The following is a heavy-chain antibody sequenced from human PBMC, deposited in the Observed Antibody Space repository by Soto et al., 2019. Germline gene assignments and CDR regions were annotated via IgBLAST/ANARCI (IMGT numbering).Heavy chain of an antibody. Sequence: VKVSCKASGYSFTNYDINWVRQAPGQGLEWMGWISAYNGDTNYAQKLQGRVTMTTDTSTSTAYMELRSLRSDDTAVYYCARSGLPDTVVVVRQTPLDPWGQGTLVTV. D-gene: IGHD2-15*01. J-gene: IGHJ5*02. CDR3: ARSGLPDTVVVVRQTPLDP. CDR2: ISAYNGDT. V-gene: IGHV1-18*01. CDR1: GYSFTNYD.